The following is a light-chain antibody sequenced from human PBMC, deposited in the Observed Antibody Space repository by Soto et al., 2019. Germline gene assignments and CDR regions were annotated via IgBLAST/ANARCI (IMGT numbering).Light chain of an antibody. V-gene: IGKV3-15*01. Sequence: EIVLTQSPATLSLSPGERATLSCRASQSVSSNLAWYQQKPGQAPRLLIYGASTRATGIPARFSGSGSGTEFTLTISSLQSEDFALYYCQQYNNWPGTFGQGTKVDNK. CDR3: QQYNNWPGT. CDR1: QSVSSN. CDR2: GAS. J-gene: IGKJ1*01.